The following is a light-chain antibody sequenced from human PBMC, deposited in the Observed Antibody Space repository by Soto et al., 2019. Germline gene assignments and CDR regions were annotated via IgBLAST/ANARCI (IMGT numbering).Light chain of an antibody. V-gene: IGLV2-8*01. Sequence: QSVLAQPPSASGSPGQSVTISCTGTSGDIGGYDYVSWYQQHPGKAPKLMIYEVTRRPLGVPDRFSGSKSGNTASLTISGLQAEDEADYYCSSYTGGSTSYVFGTGTKVTVL. CDR1: SGDIGGYDY. J-gene: IGLJ1*01. CDR2: EVT. CDR3: SSYTGGSTSYV.